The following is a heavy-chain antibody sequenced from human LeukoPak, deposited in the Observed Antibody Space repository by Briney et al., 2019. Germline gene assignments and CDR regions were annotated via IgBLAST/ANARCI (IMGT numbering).Heavy chain of an antibody. CDR1: GYTFTSYG. V-gene: IGHV1-18*01. CDR3: ARDGDYDILTGPEGY. Sequence: ASVKVSCKASGYTFTSYGISWVRQAPGQGLEWMGWISAYNGNTNYAQKLQGRVTMTTDTSTSTAYMELRSLRSDDTAVYYCARDGDYDILTGPEGYWGQGTLVTVSS. CDR2: ISAYNGNT. J-gene: IGHJ4*02. D-gene: IGHD3-9*01.